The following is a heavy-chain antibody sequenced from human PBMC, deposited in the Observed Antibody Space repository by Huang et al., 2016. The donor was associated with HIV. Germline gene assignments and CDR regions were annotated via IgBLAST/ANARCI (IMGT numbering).Heavy chain of an antibody. J-gene: IGHJ4*02. CDR2: IKRDGSST. D-gene: IGHD3-10*01. Sequence: EVQLVESGGGLVQPGGSLRLSCAASGFTFSSYWMHWVRQVPGKGLVWVSHIKRDGSSTSYADSVKGRFTSSRDNAKNTLYLQMNSLRAEDTAVYDCARGSRQGKYYYGSGTAYWGQGTLVTVSS. CDR1: GFTFSSYW. CDR3: ARGSRQGKYYYGSGTAY. V-gene: IGHV3-74*01.